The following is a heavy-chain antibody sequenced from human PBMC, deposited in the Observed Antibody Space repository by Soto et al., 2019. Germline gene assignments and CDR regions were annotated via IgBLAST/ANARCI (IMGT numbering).Heavy chain of an antibody. J-gene: IGHJ4*02. CDR2: IYYSGST. CDR3: AREYGDYADY. D-gene: IGHD4-17*01. CDR1: GGSISIYY. Sequence: SDTLSLTCTVSGGSISIYYWSWIRQPPGKGLEWIGYIYYSGSTNYNPSLKSRVTISVDTSKNQFSLKLSSVTAADTAVYYCAREYGDYADYWGQGTLVTVS. V-gene: IGHV4-59*01.